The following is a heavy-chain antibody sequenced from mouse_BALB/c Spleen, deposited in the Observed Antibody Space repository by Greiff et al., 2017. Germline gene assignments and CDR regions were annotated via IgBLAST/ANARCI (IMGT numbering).Heavy chain of an antibody. CDR1: GYSITSGYF. J-gene: IGHJ4*01. CDR2: ISYDGSN. CDR3: AREDYVYAMDY. Sequence: EVKLMESGPGLVKPSQSLSLTCSVTGYSITSGYFWYWIRQFPGNKLEWMGYISYDGSNNYNPSLKNRISITRDTSKNQFFLKLNSVTTEDTATYYCAREDYVYAMDYWGQGTSVTVSS. D-gene: IGHD2-4*01. V-gene: IGHV3-6*02.